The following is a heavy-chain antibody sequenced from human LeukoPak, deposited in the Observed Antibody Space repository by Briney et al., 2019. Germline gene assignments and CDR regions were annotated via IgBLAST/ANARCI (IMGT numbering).Heavy chain of an antibody. J-gene: IGHJ4*02. CDR1: GFTVSSNH. Sequence: GESLRLSCAASGFTVSSNHMSWVRQAPGKGLEWVSLIYTGGSTYYADSVKGRFTISRDNSKNTLYLQMNSLRAEDTAVYYCARDIFSSVATYYFDYWGQGTLVTVSS. V-gene: IGHV3-53*01. CDR2: IYTGGST. CDR3: ARDIFSSVATYYFDY. D-gene: IGHD2-2*01.